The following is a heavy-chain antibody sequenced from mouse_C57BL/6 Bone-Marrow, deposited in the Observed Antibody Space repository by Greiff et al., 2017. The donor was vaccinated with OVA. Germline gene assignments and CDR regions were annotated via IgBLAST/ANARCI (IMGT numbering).Heavy chain of an antibody. CDR3: ASYYGRAGPWFAY. J-gene: IGHJ3*01. V-gene: IGHV1-74*01. CDR1: GYTFTSYW. D-gene: IGHD1-1*01. CDR2: IHPSDSYT. Sequence: QVQLQQPGAELVKPGASVKVSCKASGYTFTSYWMHWVKQRPGQGLEWIGRIHPSDSYTNYNQKFKGKSTLTVDKSSSTAYMQLSSLTSEDSAVYYCASYYGRAGPWFAYWGQGTLVTVSA.